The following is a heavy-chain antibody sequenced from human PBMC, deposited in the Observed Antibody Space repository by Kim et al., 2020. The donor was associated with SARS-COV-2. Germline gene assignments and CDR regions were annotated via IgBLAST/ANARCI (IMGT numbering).Heavy chain of an antibody. J-gene: IGHJ4*02. D-gene: IGHD6-19*01. Sequence: NPSLKSRVTISVDKSKNQFSLKLSSVTAADTAVYYCAREEVGRSSGWYDYWGQGTLVTVSS. V-gene: IGHV4-4*02. CDR3: AREEVGRSSGWYDY.